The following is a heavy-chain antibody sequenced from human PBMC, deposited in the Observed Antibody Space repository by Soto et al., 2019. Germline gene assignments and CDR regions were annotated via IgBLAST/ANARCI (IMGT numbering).Heavy chain of an antibody. D-gene: IGHD3-9*01. V-gene: IGHV4-59*01. Sequence: SETLSLTCTVSGGSISSYYWSWIRQPPGKRLEWIGYIYYSGSTNYNPSLKSRVTISVDTSKNQFSLKLSSVTAADTAVYYCARARYFDWLLSLDYWGQGTLVTVSS. CDR3: ARARYFDWLLSLDY. CDR1: GGSISSYY. CDR2: IYYSGST. J-gene: IGHJ4*02.